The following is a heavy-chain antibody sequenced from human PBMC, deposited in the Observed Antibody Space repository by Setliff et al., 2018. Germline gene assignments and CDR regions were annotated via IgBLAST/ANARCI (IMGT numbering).Heavy chain of an antibody. CDR1: GYTFTSYA. CDR3: ARSGGSNWQTKLDY. Sequence: GASVKVSCKASGYTFTSYAIHWVRQAPGQRLEWIGWINAGNGNTKYSQEFQDRVTITRDTSASIAFMELSSLRSEDMAVYYCARSGGSNWQTKLDYWGQGTLVTVSS. CDR2: INAGNGNT. V-gene: IGHV1-3*03. J-gene: IGHJ4*02. D-gene: IGHD2-15*01.